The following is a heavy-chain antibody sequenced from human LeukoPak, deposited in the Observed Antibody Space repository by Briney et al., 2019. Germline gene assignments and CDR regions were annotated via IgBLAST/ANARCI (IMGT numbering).Heavy chain of an antibody. CDR2: IYPDDSET. CDR3: ARSSGYDTDY. V-gene: IGHV5-51*01. CDR1: GYRFTTDY. J-gene: IGHJ4*02. D-gene: IGHD5-12*01. Sequence: GESLKISCKASGYRFTTDYIGWVRQMPGKGLEWMGIIYPDDSETNYSPSFQGQVSMSVDKSITTAYLQWSSLKASDTAMYYCARSSGYDTDYWGQGTLVTVSS.